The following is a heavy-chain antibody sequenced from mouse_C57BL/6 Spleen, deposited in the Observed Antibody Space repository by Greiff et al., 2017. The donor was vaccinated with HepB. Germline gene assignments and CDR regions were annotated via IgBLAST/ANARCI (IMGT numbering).Heavy chain of an antibody. CDR3: TRPSSGYYY. CDR2: IDPETGGT. D-gene: IGHD3-2*02. V-gene: IGHV1-15*01. Sequence: VQLVESGAELVRPGASVTLSCKASGYTFTDYEMHWVKQTPVHGLEWIGAIDPETGGTAYNQKFKGKAILTADKSSSTAYMELRSLTSEDSAVYYCTRPSSGYYYWGQGTTLTVSS. CDR1: GYTFTDYE. J-gene: IGHJ2*01.